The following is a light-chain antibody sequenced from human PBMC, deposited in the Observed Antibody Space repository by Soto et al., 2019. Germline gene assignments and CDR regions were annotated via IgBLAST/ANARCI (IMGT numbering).Light chain of an antibody. V-gene: IGLV2-14*01. CDR1: SSDIGDYFY. J-gene: IGLJ1*01. CDR2: EVT. CDR3: SSYSATNTLV. Sequence: QSALAQPASVSGSPGQSITISCTGTSSDIGDYFYVSWYQQHPGKVPKLIIYEVTNRPSGVTSRFSGSKSENTASLTISGLQAEDEADYYCSSYSATNTLVCGSGTKVTVL.